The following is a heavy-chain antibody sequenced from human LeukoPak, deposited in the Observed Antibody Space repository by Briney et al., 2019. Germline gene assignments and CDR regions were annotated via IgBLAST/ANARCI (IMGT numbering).Heavy chain of an antibody. Sequence: GESLKISCKGSGYTFATYWIGWVRQMPGKGLEYMGIIHPGDSDTRYSPSFQGQVTISVDRSSSTAYLQWSRLKASDTAMYYCATHPGGLQSGFDNWGQGTLVTVSS. CDR3: ATHPGGLQSGFDN. CDR2: IHPGDSDT. V-gene: IGHV5-51*01. D-gene: IGHD5-24*01. CDR1: GYTFATYW. J-gene: IGHJ4*02.